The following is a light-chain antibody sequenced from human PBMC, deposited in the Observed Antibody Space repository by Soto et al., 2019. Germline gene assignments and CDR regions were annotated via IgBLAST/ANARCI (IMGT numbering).Light chain of an antibody. V-gene: IGKV3-20*01. J-gene: IGKJ2*01. CDR1: QTVSSSY. CDR3: QQYGTSYT. Sequence: PGERATLSCRASQTVSSSYLAWYQQKPGQAPRLLIYGASSRATDIPDRFSGSGSGTDFTLTISRLEPEDFAVYYCQQYGTSYTFGQGTKLEIK. CDR2: GAS.